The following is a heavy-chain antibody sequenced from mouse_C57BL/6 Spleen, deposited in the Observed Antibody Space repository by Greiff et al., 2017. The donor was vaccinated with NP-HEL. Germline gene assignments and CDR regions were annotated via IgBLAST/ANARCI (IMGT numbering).Heavy chain of an antibody. CDR1: GYSITSGYY. D-gene: IGHD1-1*01. Sequence: EVQLQESGPGLVKPSQSLSLTCSVTGYSITSGYYWNWIRQFPGNKLEWMGYISYDGSNNYNPSLKNRISITRDTSKNQFFLKLNSVTTEDTATYYCASRFITTVVATDYWGQGTTLTVSS. J-gene: IGHJ2*01. CDR3: ASRFITTVVATDY. V-gene: IGHV3-6*01. CDR2: ISYDGSN.